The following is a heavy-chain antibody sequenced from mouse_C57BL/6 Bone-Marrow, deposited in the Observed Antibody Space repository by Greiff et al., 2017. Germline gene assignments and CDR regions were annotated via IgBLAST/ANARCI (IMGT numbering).Heavy chain of an antibody. V-gene: IGHV1-72*01. D-gene: IGHD2-2*01. J-gene: IGHJ4*01. Sequence: QVQLQQPGAELVKPGASVKLSCKASGYTFTSYWMHWVKQRPGRGLEWIGRIDPSSGGTKYNEKFKSKATLTVDKPSSTAYMQLSSLTYEDAAGYYCASHGYERAMDYWGQGTSVTVSS. CDR2: IDPSSGGT. CDR1: GYTFTSYW. CDR3: ASHGYERAMDY.